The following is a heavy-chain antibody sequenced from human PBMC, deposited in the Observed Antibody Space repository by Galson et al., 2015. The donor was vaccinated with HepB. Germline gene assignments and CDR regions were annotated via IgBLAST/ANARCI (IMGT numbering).Heavy chain of an antibody. V-gene: IGHV5-10-1*01. CDR1: GYSFTSYW. CDR2: IDPSDSYT. Sequence: QSGAEVKKPGESLRISCKGSGYSFTSYWISWVRQMPGKGLEWMGRIDPSDSYTNYSPSFQGHVTISADKSISTAYLQWSSLKASDTAMYYCARPPMGEYYDSSGYLDAFDIWGQGTMVTVSS. CDR3: ARPPMGEYYDSSGYLDAFDI. J-gene: IGHJ3*02. D-gene: IGHD3-22*01.